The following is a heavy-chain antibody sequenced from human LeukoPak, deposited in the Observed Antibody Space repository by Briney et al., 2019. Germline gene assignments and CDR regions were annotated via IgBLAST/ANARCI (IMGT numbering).Heavy chain of an antibody. D-gene: IGHD5-18*01. Sequence: GESLKISCKGSGYTFTSYGISWVRQAPGQGLEWMGWISAYNGNTNYAQKLQGRVTMTTDTSTSTAYMELRSPRSGDTAVYYCARDEYSYGSDYWGQGTLVTVSS. J-gene: IGHJ4*02. CDR2: ISAYNGNT. V-gene: IGHV1-18*01. CDR1: GYTFTSYG. CDR3: ARDEYSYGSDY.